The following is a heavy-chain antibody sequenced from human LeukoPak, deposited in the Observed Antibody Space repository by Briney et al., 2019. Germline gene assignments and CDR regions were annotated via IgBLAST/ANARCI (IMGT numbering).Heavy chain of an antibody. V-gene: IGHV3-74*01. Sequence: GGSLRLSCAASGFTFTAYWMHRVRQTPGTGLVWVARTNRDDSITDYADSVKGRFTISRDNANNTLYLQMNSLSAEDSAVYYCARSHNYYDNSGYLYWGQGTLVTVSS. D-gene: IGHD3-22*01. J-gene: IGHJ4*02. CDR2: TNRDDSIT. CDR3: ARSHNYYDNSGYLY. CDR1: GFTFTAYW.